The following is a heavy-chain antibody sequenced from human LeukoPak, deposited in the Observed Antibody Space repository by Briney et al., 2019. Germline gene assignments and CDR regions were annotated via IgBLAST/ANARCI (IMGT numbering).Heavy chain of an antibody. CDR1: GCTFTSYA. J-gene: IGHJ4*02. V-gene: IGHV1-3*01. CDR2: INAGNGNT. Sequence: ASVKVSCKASGCTFTSYAMHWVRQAPGQRLEWMGWINAGNGNTKYSQKFQGRVTITRDTSASTAYMELSSLRSEDTAVYYCARDHDYGGIKMFDYWGQGTLVTVSS. D-gene: IGHD4-23*01. CDR3: ARDHDYGGIKMFDY.